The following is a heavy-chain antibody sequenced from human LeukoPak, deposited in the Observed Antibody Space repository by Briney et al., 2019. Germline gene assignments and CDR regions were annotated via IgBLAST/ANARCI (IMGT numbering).Heavy chain of an antibody. Sequence: PGGSLRLSCAASGFTFSGSAMHWVRQASGKGLEWVGRIRSKANSYATAYAASVKGRFTISRDDSKSTAYLQMNSLRTEDTAVYYCTRSLNYCSGGSCYFYYYYYMDVWGKGTTVTVSS. CDR3: TRSLNYCSGGSCYFYYYYYMDV. V-gene: IGHV3-73*01. CDR1: GFTFSGSA. D-gene: IGHD2-15*01. CDR2: IRSKANSYAT. J-gene: IGHJ6*03.